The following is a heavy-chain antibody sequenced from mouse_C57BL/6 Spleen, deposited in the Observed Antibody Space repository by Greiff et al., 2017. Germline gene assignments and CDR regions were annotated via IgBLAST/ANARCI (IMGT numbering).Heavy chain of an antibody. J-gene: IGHJ4*01. V-gene: IGHV1-52*01. CDR2: IDPSDSET. D-gene: IGHD1-1*02. CDR1: GYTFTSYW. Sequence: QVQLQQPGAELVRPGSSVKLSCKASGYTFTSYWMHWVKQRPIQGLEWIGNIDPSDSETHYNQKFKDKATLTVDKSSSTAYMQLSSLTSEDSAVYYCARSLYGYHAMDYWGQGTSVTVSS. CDR3: ARSLYGYHAMDY.